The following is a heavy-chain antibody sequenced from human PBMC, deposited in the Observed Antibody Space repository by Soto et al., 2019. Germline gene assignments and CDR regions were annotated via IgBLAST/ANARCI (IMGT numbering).Heavy chain of an antibody. CDR1: GLSFSTSA. V-gene: IGHV3-66*01. J-gene: IGHJ6*02. CDR2: IYSGGST. CDR3: ARDFTYGSGSYLYYYGMDV. Sequence: GGSLRLSCAASGLSFSTSAMNWDRKAPGKGLEWVSVIYSGGSTYYADSVKGRFTISRDNSKNTLYLQMNSLRAEDTAVYYCARDFTYGSGSYLYYYGMDVWGQGTTVTVSS. D-gene: IGHD3-10*01.